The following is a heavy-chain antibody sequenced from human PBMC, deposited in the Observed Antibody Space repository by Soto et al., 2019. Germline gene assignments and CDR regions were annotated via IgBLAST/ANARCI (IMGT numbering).Heavy chain of an antibody. V-gene: IGHV3-30*18. CDR2: ISYDGSNK. CDR1: GFTFSSYG. J-gene: IGHJ4*02. CDR3: ANRGFNYDSSGYPFDY. D-gene: IGHD3-22*01. Sequence: GGSLRLSCAASGFTFSSYGMHWVRQAPGKGLEWVAVISYDGSNKYYADSVKGRFTISRDNSKNTLYLQMNSLRAEDTAVYYCANRGFNYDSSGYPFDYWGQGTLVTVSS.